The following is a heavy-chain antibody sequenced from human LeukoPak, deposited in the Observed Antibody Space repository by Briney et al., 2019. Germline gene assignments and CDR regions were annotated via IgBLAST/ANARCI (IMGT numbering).Heavy chain of an antibody. CDR2: INPNSGGT. V-gene: IGHV1-2*02. CDR3: AREAWGALRAFDI. CDR1: GYTFTGYY. Sequence: ASVKVSCKASGYTFTGYYMHWVRQAPGQGLEWMGWINPNSGGTNYAQKFQGRVTMTRDTSISTAYMELSRLRSDDTAVYYCAREAWGALRAFDIWGQGTMVTVSS. D-gene: IGHD3-16*01. J-gene: IGHJ3*02.